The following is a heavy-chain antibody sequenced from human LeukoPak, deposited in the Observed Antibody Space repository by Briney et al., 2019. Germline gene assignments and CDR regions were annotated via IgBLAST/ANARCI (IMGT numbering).Heavy chain of an antibody. CDR2: IYGSGST. D-gene: IGHD1-1*01. CDR1: GGSISSYY. CDR3: AREGTSGTHLNWFDP. V-gene: IGHV4-59*01. J-gene: IGHJ5*02. Sequence: PSETLSLTCTASGGSISSYYWSWIRQPPGKGLEWIGHIYGSGSTNYNPYLKSRVTLSVDTSKNQFSLKLSSVTAADTAVYYCAREGTSGTHLNWFDPWGQGTLVTVSS.